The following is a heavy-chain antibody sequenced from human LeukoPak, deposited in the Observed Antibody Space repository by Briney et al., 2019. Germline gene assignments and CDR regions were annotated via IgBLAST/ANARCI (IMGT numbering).Heavy chain of an antibody. D-gene: IGHD2-15*01. CDR2: IIPILGIA. CDR3: ARDLGYCSGGSCLDY. CDR1: GGTFSSYA. J-gene: IGHJ4*02. V-gene: IGHV1-69*04. Sequence: SVKVSCKASGGTFSSYAISWVRQAPGQGLEWMGRIIPILGIANYAQKFQGRVTITADKSTSTAYMELSSLRSEDTAVYYCARDLGYCSGGSCLDYWGQGTLVTVSS.